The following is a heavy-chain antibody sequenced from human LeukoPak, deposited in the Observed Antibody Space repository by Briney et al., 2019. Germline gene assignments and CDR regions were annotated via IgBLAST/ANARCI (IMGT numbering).Heavy chain of an antibody. Sequence: PGGSLRLSSAASGFTFSSYAMSWVRQAPGKGLEWVSAISGSGGSTYYADSVKGRFTISRDNSKNTLYLQMNSLRAEDTAVYCCAKDQGVDTSPYFDYWGQGTLVTVSS. CDR1: GFTFSSYA. D-gene: IGHD5-18*01. J-gene: IGHJ4*02. CDR3: AKDQGVDTSPYFDY. V-gene: IGHV3-23*01. CDR2: ISGSGGST.